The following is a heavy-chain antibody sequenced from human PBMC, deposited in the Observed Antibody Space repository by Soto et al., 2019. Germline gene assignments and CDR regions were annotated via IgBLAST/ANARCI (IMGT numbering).Heavy chain of an antibody. J-gene: IGHJ3*02. D-gene: IGHD1-26*01. V-gene: IGHV4-59*01. Sequence: SETLSLTCTVSGGAISSYYWSWIRQPPGKGLEWIGNIDYSGSPNYNASLKSRVTISVDTSQSQFSLKLSSVTAADTAVYYCATVQKMALVRVGAFEIRGQGTMVT. CDR3: ATVQKMALVRVGAFEI. CDR1: GGAISSYY. CDR2: IDYSGSP.